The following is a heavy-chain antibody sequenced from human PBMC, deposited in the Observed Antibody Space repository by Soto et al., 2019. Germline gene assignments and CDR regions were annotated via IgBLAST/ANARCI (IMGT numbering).Heavy chain of an antibody. Sequence: SVKVSCKASGFTFTSSAVQWVRQARGQRLEWIGWIVVGSGNTNYAQKFQERVTITRDMSTSTAYMGLSSLRSEDTAVYYWAASGASSSLYGMDVWRQGTTGTVSS. CDR1: GFTFTSSA. CDR2: IVVGSGNT. J-gene: IGHJ6*02. D-gene: IGHD6-6*01. V-gene: IGHV1-58*01. CDR3: AASGASSSLYGMDV.